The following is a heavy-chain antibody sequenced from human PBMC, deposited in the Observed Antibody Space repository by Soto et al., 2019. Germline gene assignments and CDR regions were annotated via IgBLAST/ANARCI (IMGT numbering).Heavy chain of an antibody. J-gene: IGHJ5*02. D-gene: IGHD6-19*01. CDR3: ARLNGYSSGWYAT. CDR1: GYSFTDYG. CDR2: ISAFNGNA. Sequence: ASVKVSCKTSGYSFTDYGISWVRQAPGQGLECMGRISAFNGNAHYAQNLQDRVTMTTDTSTSTAYLELTSLRSDDTGVYYCARLNGYSSGWYATWGQGTLVTVSS. V-gene: IGHV1-18*04.